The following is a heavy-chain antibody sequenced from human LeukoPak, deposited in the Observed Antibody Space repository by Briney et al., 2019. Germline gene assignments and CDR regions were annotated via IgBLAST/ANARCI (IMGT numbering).Heavy chain of an antibody. CDR1: GFTFSSYE. V-gene: IGHV3-48*03. Sequence: GGSLRLSCAASGFTFSSYEMNWVRQAPGKGLEWASYISSSGSTIYYADSVKGRFTISRDNAKNSLFLQMNSLRAEDTAVYYCARDAKYSSGWSAYWGQGTLVTVSS. CDR2: ISSSGSTI. CDR3: ARDAKYSSGWSAY. D-gene: IGHD6-19*01. J-gene: IGHJ4*02.